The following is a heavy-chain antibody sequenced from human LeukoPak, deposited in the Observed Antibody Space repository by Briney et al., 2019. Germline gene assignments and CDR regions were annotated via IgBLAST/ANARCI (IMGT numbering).Heavy chain of an antibody. V-gene: IGHV4-59*01. J-gene: IGHJ4*02. CDR1: GGSISSYY. CDR2: IYYSGST. CDR3: ARSSRRGSAMDY. Sequence: SETLSLTCTVSGGSISSYYWSWIRQPPGKGLEWIGYIYYSGSTNYNPSLKSRVTISVDTSKNQFSLKLSSVTAADTAVYYCARSSRRGSAMDYWGQGTLVTVSS. D-gene: IGHD1-26*01.